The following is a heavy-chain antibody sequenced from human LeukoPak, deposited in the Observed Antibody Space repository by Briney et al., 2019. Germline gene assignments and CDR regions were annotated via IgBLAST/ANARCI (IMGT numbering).Heavy chain of an antibody. Sequence: PSETLSLTCTVSGGSISSSSYYWGWIRQPPRKGLEWIGSIYYSGSTYYNPSLKSRVTISVDTSKNQFSLKLSSVTAADTAVYYCARRYREEGSYAYWGQGTLVTVSS. V-gene: IGHV4-39*01. J-gene: IGHJ4*02. CDR3: ARRYREEGSYAY. CDR2: IYYSGST. D-gene: IGHD3-16*01. CDR1: GGSISSSSYY.